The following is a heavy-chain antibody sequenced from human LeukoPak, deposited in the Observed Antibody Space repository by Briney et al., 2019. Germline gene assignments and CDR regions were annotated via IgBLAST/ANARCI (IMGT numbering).Heavy chain of an antibody. J-gene: IGHJ4*02. CDR1: GYSISSGYY. CDR2: IYHSGST. D-gene: IGHD3-16*01. Sequence: SETLSLTCTVSGYSISSGYYWGWIRQPPGKGLEWIGGIYHSGSTYYNPSLKSRVTISVDTSKNQFSLKLSSVTAADTAVYYCARGLPLAGRFDYWGQGTLVTVSS. CDR3: ARGLPLAGRFDY. V-gene: IGHV4-38-2*02.